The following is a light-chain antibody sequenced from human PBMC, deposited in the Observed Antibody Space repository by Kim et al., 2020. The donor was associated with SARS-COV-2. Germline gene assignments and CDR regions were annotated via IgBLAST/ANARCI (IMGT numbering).Light chain of an antibody. CDR2: ANN. J-gene: IGLJ7*01. V-gene: IGLV1-40*01. Sequence: TPCSGSSSNRGADYDVHWYQHLPGRAPNLLIYANNNRPSGVSDRFTGSKSGTSASLTITGLQAEDEGDYYCQSCDNSLSESLVFGGGTQLTVL. CDR1: SSNRGADYD. CDR3: QSCDNSLSESLV.